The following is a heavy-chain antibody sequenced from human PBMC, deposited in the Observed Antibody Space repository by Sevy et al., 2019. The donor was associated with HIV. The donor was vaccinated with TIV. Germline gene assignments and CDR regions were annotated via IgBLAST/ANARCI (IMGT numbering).Heavy chain of an antibody. CDR1: GFIFSSHW. D-gene: IGHD1-20*01. V-gene: IGHV3-74*01. Sequence: GGSLRLSCAASGFIFSSHWMHWVRQAPGKGLMWVSRIKGDGSSRSYEDSVEGRFTISRDNAKNTLYLQMNSLRADDTAVYYCVRVRITGAPYYYYGMDVWGQGTTVTVSS. CDR2: IKGDGSSR. CDR3: VRVRITGAPYYYYGMDV. J-gene: IGHJ6*02.